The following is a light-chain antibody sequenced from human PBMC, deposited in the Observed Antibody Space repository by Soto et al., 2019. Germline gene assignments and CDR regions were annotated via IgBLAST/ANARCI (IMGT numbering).Light chain of an antibody. CDR1: NSDIGGHNY. V-gene: IGLV2-14*01. Sequence: QSVLTQPASVSGSPGQSITISCTGTNSDIGGHNYVSWYQQHPGKAPKLMIYEVSSRPLGVSGRFSGSKSGNTASLTISGLQAADEADYFCRSYTTSSRVFGTGKKVTV. J-gene: IGLJ1*01. CDR3: RSYTTSSRV. CDR2: EVS.